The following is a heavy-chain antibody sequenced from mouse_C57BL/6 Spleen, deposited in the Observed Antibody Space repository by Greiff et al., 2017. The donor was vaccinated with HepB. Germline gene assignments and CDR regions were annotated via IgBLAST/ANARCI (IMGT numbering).Heavy chain of an antibody. CDR2: INPYNGDT. V-gene: IGHV1-20*01. J-gene: IGHJ1*03. CDR1: GYSFTGYF. CDR3: ARSEGYDNWDFDV. D-gene: IGHD2-2*01. Sequence: VQLQQSGPELVKPGDSVKISCKASGYSFTGYFMNWVMQSHGKSLEWIGRINPYNGDTFYNQKFKGKATLTVDKSSSTAHMELLSLTSEDSAFYYCARSEGYDNWDFDVWGTGTTVTVSS.